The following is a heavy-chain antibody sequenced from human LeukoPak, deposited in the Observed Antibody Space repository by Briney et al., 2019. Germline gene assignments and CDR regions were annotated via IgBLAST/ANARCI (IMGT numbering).Heavy chain of an antibody. CDR1: GGSISSYY. CDR3: ARLVWWPAAMEGWYFDL. Sequence: SETLSLTCTVSGGSISSYYWCWIRQPPGEGVEWIGYIYYNGSTNYNPSLKSRVTISVDKSKNQFSLKLSSVTAADTAVYYCARLVWWPAAMEGWYFDLWGRGTLVTVSS. D-gene: IGHD2-2*01. J-gene: IGHJ2*01. V-gene: IGHV4-59*01. CDR2: IYYNGST.